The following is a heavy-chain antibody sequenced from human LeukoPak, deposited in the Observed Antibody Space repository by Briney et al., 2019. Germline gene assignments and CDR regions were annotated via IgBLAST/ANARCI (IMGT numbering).Heavy chain of an antibody. V-gene: IGHV3-53*01. CDR1: GFTVSTNY. D-gene: IGHD3-22*01. CDR2: MYTLGNT. CDR3: AKVTMIVVVKDAFDI. J-gene: IGHJ3*02. Sequence: GGSLRLSCAASGFTVSTNYMTWIRQAPGKGLEWVSVMYTLGNTNYADSVRGRFTISRDNSKNTLYLQMNSLRAEDTAVYYCAKVTMIVVVKDAFDIWGQGTMVTVSS.